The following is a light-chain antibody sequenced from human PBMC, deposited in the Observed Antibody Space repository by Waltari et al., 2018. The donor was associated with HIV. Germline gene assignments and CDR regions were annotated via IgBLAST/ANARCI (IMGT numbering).Light chain of an antibody. J-gene: IGLJ3*02. CDR3: CSYAGDYTFR. CDR1: SSDVGGYNY. V-gene: IGLV2-11*01. Sequence: QSALTQPRTVSGSPGQSVTISCTGPSSDVGGYNYVTWYQQHPGKAPKLMIYDVSKRPSGVPDRFSGSKSGNTASLTISGLQAEDEADFYCCSYAGDYTFRFGGGTKLTVL. CDR2: DVS.